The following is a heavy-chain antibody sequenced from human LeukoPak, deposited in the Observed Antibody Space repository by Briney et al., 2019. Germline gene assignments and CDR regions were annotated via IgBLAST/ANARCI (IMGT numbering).Heavy chain of an antibody. CDR2: INAGNGNT. V-gene: IGHV1-3*03. J-gene: IGHJ5*02. D-gene: IGHD2-15*01. CDR3: ARGLDPLYCSGGSCYLFDP. Sequence: ASVKVPCKASGYTFTSYAMHWVRQAPGQRLEWMGWINAGNGNTKYSQEFQGRVTITRDTSASTAYMELSSLRSEDMAVYYCARGLDPLYCSGGSCYLFDPWGQGTLVTVSS. CDR1: GYTFTSYA.